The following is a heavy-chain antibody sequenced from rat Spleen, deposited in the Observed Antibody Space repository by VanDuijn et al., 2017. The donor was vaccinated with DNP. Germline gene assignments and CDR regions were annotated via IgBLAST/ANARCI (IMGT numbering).Heavy chain of an antibody. J-gene: IGHJ2*01. D-gene: IGHD4-2*01. CDR3: ARHWDY. Sequence: EVKLVESGGGLVQPGRSLKLSCAASGFNFNDHWMGWVRQAPGKGLEWVASITRTGGSAYYPDSVKGRFTIYRDNAQNTLYLQMNSLRSEDTATYYCARHWDYWGQGVMVTVSS. CDR1: GFNFNDHW. CDR2: ITRTGGSA. V-gene: IGHV5-31*01.